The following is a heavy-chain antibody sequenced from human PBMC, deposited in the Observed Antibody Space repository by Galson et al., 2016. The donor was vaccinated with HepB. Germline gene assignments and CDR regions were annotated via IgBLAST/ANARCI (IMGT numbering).Heavy chain of an antibody. CDR3: ATFIEEHSSFES. D-gene: IGHD4-11*01. J-gene: IGHJ4*02. V-gene: IGHV3-7*01. CDR2: IKQDEGEK. CDR1: GFTFSGYG. Sequence: SLRLSCAGSGFTFSGYGMHWVRQGPGKGLEWVANIKQDEGEKFYVDSVKGRFKVSRDNAKNSLFLQMRSLRAEDTAVYFCATFIEEHSSFESWGQGTQVTVSS.